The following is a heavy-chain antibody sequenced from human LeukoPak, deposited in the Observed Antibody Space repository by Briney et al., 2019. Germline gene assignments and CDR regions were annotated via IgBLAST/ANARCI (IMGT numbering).Heavy chain of an antibody. D-gene: IGHD3-22*01. CDR3: ARALYYYDSSGYYYYGMDV. CDR2: VIPILGIA. Sequence: ASVKVSCKASGGTFSSYAISWVRQAPGQGLEWMGRVIPILGIANYAQKFQGRVTITADKSTSTAYMELSSLRSEDTAVYYCARALYYYDSSGYYYYGMDVWGQGTTVTVSS. CDR1: GGTFSSYA. V-gene: IGHV1-69*04. J-gene: IGHJ6*02.